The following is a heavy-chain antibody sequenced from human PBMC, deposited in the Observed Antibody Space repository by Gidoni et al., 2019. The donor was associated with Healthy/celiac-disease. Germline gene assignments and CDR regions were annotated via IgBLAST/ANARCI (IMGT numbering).Heavy chain of an antibody. CDR3: ARAVYYYDSSGYYYYFDY. CDR2: IYYSGST. Sequence: QVQLQESGPGLVKPSQTLSLTCTVSGGSITSGGYYWRWIRQHPGKGLEWIGYIYYSGSTYYNPSLKSRVTISVDTSKNQFSLKLSSVTAADTAVYYCARAVYYYDSSGYYYYFDYWGQGTLVTVSS. D-gene: IGHD3-22*01. V-gene: IGHV4-31*03. J-gene: IGHJ4*02. CDR1: GGSITSGGYY.